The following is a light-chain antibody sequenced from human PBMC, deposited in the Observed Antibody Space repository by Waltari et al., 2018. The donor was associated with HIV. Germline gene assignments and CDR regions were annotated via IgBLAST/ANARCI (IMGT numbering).Light chain of an antibody. J-gene: IGKJ1*01. CDR2: GAS. CDR1: QSLPSNS. Sequence: EIVLTQSPGTLSLSPGERATLSCRASQSLPSNSLAWYQQKRGQAPRLLIYGASSRATGIPDRFSGSGSGTDFTLTVSRLEPGDFAVYFCHQYGSSPQTFGQGTKVDIK. CDR3: HQYGSSPQT. V-gene: IGKV3-20*01.